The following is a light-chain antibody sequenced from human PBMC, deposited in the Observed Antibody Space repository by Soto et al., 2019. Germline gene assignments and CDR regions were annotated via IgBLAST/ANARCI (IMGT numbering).Light chain of an antibody. CDR2: GAS. CDR1: QSVSSSY. CDR3: QQYGSSPGT. J-gene: IGKJ1*01. Sequence: EIVLTQSPGTLSLSPGEIATLFCRASQSVSSSYLAWYQQKPGQAPRLIIYGASSRATGIPDRFSGSGSGTDFTLTISRLEPEDVAVYYCQQYGSSPGTFGQGTKVDIK. V-gene: IGKV3-20*01.